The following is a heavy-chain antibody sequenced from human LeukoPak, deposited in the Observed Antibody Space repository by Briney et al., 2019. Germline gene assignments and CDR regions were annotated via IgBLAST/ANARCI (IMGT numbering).Heavy chain of an antibody. J-gene: IGHJ4*02. CDR2: IKSKTDGGTT. CDR3: TTDFGWDSGGLPFY. CDR1: GFTFSNAW. Sequence: GGSLRLSCAASGFTFSNAWMNWVRQAPGKGLEWVGRIKSKTDGGTTDYAAPVKGRFTISRDDSKNTLYLQMNSLKTEDTAVYYCTTDFGWDSGGLPFYWGQGTLVTVSS. V-gene: IGHV3-15*07. D-gene: IGHD1-26*01.